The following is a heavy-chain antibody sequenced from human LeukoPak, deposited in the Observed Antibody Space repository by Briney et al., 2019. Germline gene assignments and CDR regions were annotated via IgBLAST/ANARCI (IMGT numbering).Heavy chain of an antibody. J-gene: IGHJ4*02. V-gene: IGHV1-46*01. Sequence: ASVKVSCKASGYTFTNHYMHWVRQAPGQGLEWMGIINPGGGSTSYPQKFQGRVTMTRDTSTSTVYMELSSLRSEDTAFYFCARDEVAGTHYFDNWGQGTLVTVSS. D-gene: IGHD6-19*01. CDR3: ARDEVAGTHYFDN. CDR1: GYTFTNHY. CDR2: INPGGGST.